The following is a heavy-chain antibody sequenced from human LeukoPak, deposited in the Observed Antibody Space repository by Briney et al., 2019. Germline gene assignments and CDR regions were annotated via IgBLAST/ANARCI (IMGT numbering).Heavy chain of an antibody. D-gene: IGHD3-10*01. CDR3: VKVPWFGELFPLDY. Sequence: PGGSLRLSCAASGFTFSSSCMHWLRQAPGKGLEWVAVISYDGSNKYYADSVKGRFTISRDNSKNTLYLQMNSLRAEDTAVYYCVKVPWFGELFPLDYWGQGTLVTVSS. J-gene: IGHJ4*02. V-gene: IGHV3-30*18. CDR2: ISYDGSNK. CDR1: GFTFSSSC.